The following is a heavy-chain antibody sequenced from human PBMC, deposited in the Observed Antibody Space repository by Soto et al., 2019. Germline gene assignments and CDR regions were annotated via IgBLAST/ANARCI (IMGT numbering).Heavy chain of an antibody. V-gene: IGHV1-46*01. CDR2: INPSGGST. J-gene: IGHJ6*02. D-gene: IGHD3-9*01. Sequence: ASVKVSCKASGYTFTSYYMHWVRQAPGQGLEWMGIINPSGGSTSYAQKFQGRVTMTRDTSTSTVYMELSSLRSEDTAVYYCARAVALRYFDWLFSYYYYGMDVWGQGTTVTVYS. CDR3: ARAVALRYFDWLFSYYYYGMDV. CDR1: GYTFTSYY.